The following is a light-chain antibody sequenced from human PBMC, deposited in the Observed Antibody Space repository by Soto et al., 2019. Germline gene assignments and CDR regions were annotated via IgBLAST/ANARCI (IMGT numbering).Light chain of an antibody. CDR3: QQHGSSPIT. CDR2: DAA. CDR1: ADVSSSY. J-gene: IGKJ5*01. Sequence: EIVLTESPRTLSLSPGERATLSCGASADVSSSYVAWYQQKSGLAPRLLIHDAASRATGIPDRFSGSKSGTEFTLTIRRLEPEDAAVYYCQQHGSSPITFGQGTRLEIK. V-gene: IGKV3D-20*01.